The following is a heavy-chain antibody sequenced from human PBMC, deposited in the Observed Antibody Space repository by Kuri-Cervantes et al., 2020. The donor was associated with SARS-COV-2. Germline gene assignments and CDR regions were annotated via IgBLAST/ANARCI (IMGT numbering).Heavy chain of an antibody. V-gene: IGHV3-30*03. J-gene: IGHJ5*02. CDR3: AVPVVPAAIFENWFDP. CDR2: ISYDGYNK. D-gene: IGHD2-2*01. Sequence: GGSLKISCTASGFAFINYGMNWVRQAPGKGLEWVAVISYDGYNKYYADSVKGRFTIARDNSKNTIYLQMNNLRPEDTAVYYCAVPVVPAAIFENWFDPWGQGTLVTVSS. CDR1: GFAFINYG.